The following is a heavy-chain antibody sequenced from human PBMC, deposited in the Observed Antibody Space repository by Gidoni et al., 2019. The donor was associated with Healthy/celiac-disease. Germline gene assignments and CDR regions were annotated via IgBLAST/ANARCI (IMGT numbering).Heavy chain of an antibody. D-gene: IGHD3-3*01. CDR3: ARISSGIFGVVTRQYYYYYGMDV. CDR2: IIPIFGTA. J-gene: IGHJ6*02. CDR1: GGTFSSYA. V-gene: IGHV1-69*01. Sequence: QVQLVQSGAEVKKPGSSVKVSCKASGGTFSSYAISWVRQAPGQGLEWMGGIIPIFGTANYAQKFQGRVTITADESTSTAYMELSSLRSEDTAVYYCARISSGIFGVVTRQYYYYYGMDVWGQGTTVTVSS.